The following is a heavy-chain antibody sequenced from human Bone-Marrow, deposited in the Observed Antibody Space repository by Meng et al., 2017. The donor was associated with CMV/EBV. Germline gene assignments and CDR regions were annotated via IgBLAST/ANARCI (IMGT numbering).Heavy chain of an antibody. CDR3: ARGRAAPKTYYYYGMDV. Sequence: GESLKISCAASGFTFSSYSMNWVRQAPGKGLEWVSSISSSSSYIYYADSVKGRFTISRDNAKNSLYLQMNSLRAEDTAVYYCARGRAAPKTYYYYGMDVWGQGTTVTVSS. V-gene: IGHV3-21*04. J-gene: IGHJ6*02. CDR1: GFTFSSYS. CDR2: ISSSSSYI.